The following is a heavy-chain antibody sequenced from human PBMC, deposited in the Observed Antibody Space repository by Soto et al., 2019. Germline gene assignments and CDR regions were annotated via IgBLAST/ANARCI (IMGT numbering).Heavy chain of an antibody. D-gene: IGHD3-10*01. CDR3: ARDRRDVGMDGVESYYHENDY. J-gene: IGHJ4*02. V-gene: IGHV1-69*01. CDR1: GGTFSSYA. CDR2: IIPIFGTA. Sequence: QVQLVQSGAEVKKPGSSVKVSCKASGGTFSSYAISWVRQAPGQGLEWMGGIIPIFGTANYAQQFQGRVTITADESTSTAYMELSSLRSEDTAVYYCARDRRDVGMDGVESYYHENDYWGQGTLVTVSS.